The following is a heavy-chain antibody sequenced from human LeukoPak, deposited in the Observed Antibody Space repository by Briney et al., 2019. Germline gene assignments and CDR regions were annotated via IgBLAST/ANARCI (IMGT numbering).Heavy chain of an antibody. J-gene: IGHJ4*02. D-gene: IGHD3-10*01. CDR2: IHYSGST. CDR3: ARYGITIVPGGKYYFDS. CDR1: GGSISGYF. V-gene: IGHV4-59*08. Sequence: SETLSLTCTVSGGSISGYFWSWIRQPPGKGLEWIGYIHYSGSTNYNPSLNSRVTISVDTSKNQFSLRLSSVTAADTAVYYCARYGITIVPGGKYYFDSWGQGTLVTVSS.